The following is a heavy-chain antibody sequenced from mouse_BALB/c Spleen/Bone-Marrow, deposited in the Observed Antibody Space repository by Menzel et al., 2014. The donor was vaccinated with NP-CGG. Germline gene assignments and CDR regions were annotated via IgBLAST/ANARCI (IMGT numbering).Heavy chain of an antibody. V-gene: IGHV1-14*01. J-gene: IGHJ2*01. CDR3: AREGWLLRFDY. D-gene: IGHD2-3*01. Sequence: QLVESGPEQVKPGASVKMSCKASGYTFTAYVMHWVKQTPGQGLEWIGYINPYNDGTNYNEKFKGKATLTSDISSSTANMELSSLTSEDSAVYYCAREGWLLRFDYWGQGTTLTVSS. CDR1: GYTFTAYV. CDR2: INPYNDGT.